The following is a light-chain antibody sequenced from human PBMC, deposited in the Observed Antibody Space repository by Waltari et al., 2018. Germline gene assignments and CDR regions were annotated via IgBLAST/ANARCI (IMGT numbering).Light chain of an antibody. V-gene: IGKV1-12*01. CDR2: SAS. CDR3: QQAKTFPLT. Sequence: DTQITQSPLAVSVTVGTTLTITCRASQGISTWLAWYQQKPGKAPKLLIYSASRLQNGVPSRFSGSGYGTDFTLTISSLQPEDFATYYCQQAKTFPLTFGGGTKVEIK. CDR1: QGISTW. J-gene: IGKJ4*01.